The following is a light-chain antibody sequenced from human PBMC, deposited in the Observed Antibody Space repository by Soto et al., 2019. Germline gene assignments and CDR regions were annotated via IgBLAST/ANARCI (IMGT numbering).Light chain of an antibody. CDR3: QQYGSSLGVT. V-gene: IGKV3-20*01. CDR2: GAS. J-gene: IGKJ4*01. Sequence: EIVLTQSPGTLSLSPGERATLSCRASQSVSSSYLAWYQQKPGQAPRLLICGASSRATGIPDRFSGSGSGTDFTLTISRLEPEDFAVYYCQQYGSSLGVTFGGGTKVDIK. CDR1: QSVSSSY.